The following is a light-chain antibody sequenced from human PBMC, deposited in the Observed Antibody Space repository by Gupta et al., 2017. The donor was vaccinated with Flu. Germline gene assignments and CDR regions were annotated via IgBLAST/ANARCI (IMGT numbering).Light chain of an antibody. CDR3: QQYNSYWT. J-gene: IGKJ1*01. Sequence: DIQMTQSPSTLSASVGDRVTTTCRASKSVSSWLAWYQQKPGKAPKLLIYKASSLQSGVPSRFSGSGSGTEFTLTISSLQPDDFATYYCQQYNSYWTFGQGTKVEIK. CDR2: KAS. CDR1: KSVSSW. V-gene: IGKV1-5*03.